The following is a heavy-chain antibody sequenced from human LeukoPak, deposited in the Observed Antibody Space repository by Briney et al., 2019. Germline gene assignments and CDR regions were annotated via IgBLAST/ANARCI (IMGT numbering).Heavy chain of an antibody. CDR3: ATARRLSGFDY. V-gene: IGHV1-2*02. Sequence: PAASVKVSCKASGYTFTGYYMHWVRQAPGQGLEWMGWINPNSGGTNYAQKFQGRVTMTEDTSTDTAYMELSSLRSEDTAVYYCATARRLSGFDYWGQGTLVTVSS. J-gene: IGHJ4*02. CDR1: GYTFTGYY. CDR2: INPNSGGT. D-gene: IGHD4-17*01.